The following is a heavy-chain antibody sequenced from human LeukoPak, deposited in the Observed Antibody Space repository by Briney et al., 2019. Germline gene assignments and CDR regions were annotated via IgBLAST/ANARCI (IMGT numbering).Heavy chain of an antibody. CDR2: ISGSGDIT. CDR3: AKDKDPTKLGYFDY. Sequence: GGSLRLSCAASGFTFNSYAMSWVRQAPGKGLECVSSISGSGDITYFGDSVKGRFTISRDKSKNTLYLQMNSLRAEDTAVYYCAKDKDPTKLGYFDYWGQGTLVTVSS. D-gene: IGHD5-12*01. CDR1: GFTFNSYA. V-gene: IGHV3-23*01. J-gene: IGHJ4*02.